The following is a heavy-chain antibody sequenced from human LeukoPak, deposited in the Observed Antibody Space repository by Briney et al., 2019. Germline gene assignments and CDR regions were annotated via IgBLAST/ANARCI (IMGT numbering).Heavy chain of an antibody. J-gene: IGHJ6*04. CDR1: GGSVSSGSYY. V-gene: IGHV4-61*01. CDR2: IYYSGST. D-gene: IGHD5-12*01. Sequence: SETLSLTCTVSGGSVSSGSYYLSWIRQPPGKGLEWIGYIYYSGSTNYNPSLKSRVTISVDTSKNQFSLKLSSVTAADTAVYYCARDRGGYDRDTDYYYYYGMDVWGKGTTVTVSS. CDR3: ARDRGGYDRDTDYYYYYGMDV.